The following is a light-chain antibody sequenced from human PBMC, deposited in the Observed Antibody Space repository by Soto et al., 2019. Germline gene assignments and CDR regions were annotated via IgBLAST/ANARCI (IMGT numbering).Light chain of an antibody. CDR1: QSISSW. J-gene: IGKJ1*01. CDR3: QQYNSYPWT. CDR2: KAS. V-gene: IGKV1-5*03. Sequence: DIQMTQSPSTLSASVGDRVTITCRASQSISSWLAWYQQKPGKAPKLLIYKASSLESGVPSRFSGSGSGTEFTLTIISLQPDDFATYYCQQYNSYPWTFGQGTKVESK.